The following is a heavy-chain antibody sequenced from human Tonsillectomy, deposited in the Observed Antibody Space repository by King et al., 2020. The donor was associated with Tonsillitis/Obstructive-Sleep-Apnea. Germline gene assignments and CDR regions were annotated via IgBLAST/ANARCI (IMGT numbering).Heavy chain of an antibody. CDR3: VKRIKWNPYGMDV. Sequence: VQLVESGGGLVQPGGSLRLSCSASGFTLSGYAMHWVRQAPGKGLQYVSAISSDGGITDYADSVKGRFTVSRDSSKNTLYLQMSSLRPEDTAVYYCVKRIKWNPYGMDVWGQGTTVTVSS. CDR2: ISSDGGIT. D-gene: IGHD1-20*01. V-gene: IGHV3-64D*06. J-gene: IGHJ6*02. CDR1: GFTLSGYA.